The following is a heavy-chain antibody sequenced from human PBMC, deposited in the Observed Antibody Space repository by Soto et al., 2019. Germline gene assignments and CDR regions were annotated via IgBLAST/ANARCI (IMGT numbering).Heavy chain of an antibody. D-gene: IGHD3-16*01. CDR1: GGTFSSNP. Sequence: QVKLMQSAAEVRKPGSSVTVSCKASGGTFSSNPISWVRQAPGQGLEWMGGIIPIFGTPHYAWKFLDRVIITADRSTHTAFMELTSQTSDDTAVYYCARDLSAVKSRESFKYYRMDVWGQGTTVTVS. V-gene: IGHV1-69*06. CDR2: IIPIFGTP. J-gene: IGHJ6*02. CDR3: ARDLSAVKSRESFKYYRMDV.